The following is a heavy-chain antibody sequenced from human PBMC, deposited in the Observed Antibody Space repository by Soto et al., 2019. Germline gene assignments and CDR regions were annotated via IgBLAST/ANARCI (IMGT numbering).Heavy chain of an antibody. J-gene: IGHJ1*01. V-gene: IGHV4-30-2*01. D-gene: IGHD3-10*01. CDR3: AGVEHPFYGAGAAVEHLLY. CDR2: IAKSGST. CDR1: DWSISSAGYS. Sequence: QFELQESGSGLLKPSQTLSLTCTVSDWSISSAGYSWTWVRQPPGQGLEWVGYIAKSGSTHYNPSLRKRLTMSIDTSKKQFSLILTSVIAADTAVNYCAGVEHPFYGAGAAVEHLLYWGHGALVTVSS.